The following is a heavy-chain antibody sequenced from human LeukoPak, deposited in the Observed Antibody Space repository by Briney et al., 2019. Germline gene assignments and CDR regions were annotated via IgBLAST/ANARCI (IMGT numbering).Heavy chain of an antibody. D-gene: IGHD6-13*01. CDR1: GFTFSSYG. V-gene: IGHV3-33*01. CDR3: AMAYSSWYDSAPTRDAFDI. Sequence: GGSLRLSCAASGFTFSSYGMHWVRQAPGKGLEWVAVIWYDGSNKYYADSVKGRFTISRDNSKNTLYLQMNGLRAEDTAVYYCAMAYSSWYDSAPTRDAFDIWGQGTMVTVSS. J-gene: IGHJ3*02. CDR2: IWYDGSNK.